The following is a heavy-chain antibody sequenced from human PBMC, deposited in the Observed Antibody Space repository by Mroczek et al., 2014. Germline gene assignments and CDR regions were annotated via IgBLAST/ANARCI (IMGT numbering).Heavy chain of an antibody. V-gene: IGHV4-34*01. CDR1: GGSFSGYY. J-gene: IGHJ4*02. CDR3: ARAPAVRYSYGYGEIFDY. CDR2: INHSGST. Sequence: QVQLQHGAAGXLKPSETLSLTCAVYGGSFSGYYWSWIRQPPGKGLEWIGEINHSGSTNYNPSLKSRVTISVDTSKNQFSLKLSSVTAADTAVYYCARAPAVRYSYGYGEIFDYWGQGTLVTVSS. D-gene: IGHD5-18*01.